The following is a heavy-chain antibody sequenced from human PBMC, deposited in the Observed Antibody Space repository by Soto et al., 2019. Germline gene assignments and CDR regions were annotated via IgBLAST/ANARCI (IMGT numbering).Heavy chain of an antibody. CDR2: ISYDGSNK. V-gene: IGHV3-30-3*01. D-gene: IGHD1-20*01. Sequence: GGSLRLSCAASGFTFSSYAMHWVRQAPGKGLEWVAVISYDGSNKYYADSVKGRFTISRDNSKNTLYLQMNSLRAEDTAVYYCAREGGGNRNERYYFDYWGQGTLVTVSS. CDR3: AREGGGNRNERYYFDY. CDR1: GFTFSSYA. J-gene: IGHJ4*02.